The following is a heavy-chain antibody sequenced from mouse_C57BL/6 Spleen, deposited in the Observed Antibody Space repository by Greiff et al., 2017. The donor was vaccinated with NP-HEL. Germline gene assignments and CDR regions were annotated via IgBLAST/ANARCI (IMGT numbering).Heavy chain of an antibody. Sequence: VQLQQSGTVLARPGASVKMSCKTSGYTFTSYWMHWVKQRPGQGLEWIGAIYPGNSDTSYNQKFKGKAKLTAVTSASTAYMELSSLTNEDSAVYYCTLITTVVAEAMDYWGQGTSVTVSS. J-gene: IGHJ4*01. CDR2: IYPGNSDT. D-gene: IGHD1-1*01. CDR3: TLITTVVAEAMDY. CDR1: GYTFTSYW. V-gene: IGHV1-5*01.